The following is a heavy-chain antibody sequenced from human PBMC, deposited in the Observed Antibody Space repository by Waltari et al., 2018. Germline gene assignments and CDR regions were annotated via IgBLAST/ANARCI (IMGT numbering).Heavy chain of an antibody. J-gene: IGHJ4*02. CDR3: ARDLGRGLFLDS. D-gene: IGHD2-15*01. V-gene: IGHV4-4*02. Sequence: WWSWVRQSPDKGLEWIGQVHRNGRTNYNPSLASRAIVSLDSSMNQFSLRILSATAADTAVYYCARDLGRGLFLDSWGQGTLVTVSP. CDR1: W. CDR2: VHRNGRT.